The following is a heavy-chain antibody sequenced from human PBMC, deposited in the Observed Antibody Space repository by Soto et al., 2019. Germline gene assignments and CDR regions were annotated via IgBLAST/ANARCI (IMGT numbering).Heavy chain of an antibody. CDR1: GFTFSSYA. CDR3: AKDLESRGKYYDFWSALSRGDAFDI. CDR2: ISGSGGST. Sequence: GESLRLSCAASGFTFSSYAMSWVRQAPGKGLEWVSAISGSGGSTYYADSVKGRFTISRDNSKNTLYLQMNSLRAEDTAVYYCAKDLESRGKYYDFWSALSRGDAFDIWGQGTMVTVSS. V-gene: IGHV3-23*01. D-gene: IGHD3-3*01. J-gene: IGHJ3*02.